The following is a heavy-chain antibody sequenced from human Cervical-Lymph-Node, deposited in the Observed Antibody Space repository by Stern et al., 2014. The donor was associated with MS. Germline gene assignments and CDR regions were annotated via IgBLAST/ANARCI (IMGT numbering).Heavy chain of an antibody. Sequence: EVQLVESGGGLVQPGGSLRLSCTVSGFIFSDHYIDWVRQAPGKGLELVGRSRNKARRFTTDYAASVKGRFTLSRDATKNSLYLQMNSLKTEDTAVYYCARTTVKMGDFNHWGQGILVSVSS. V-gene: IGHV3-72*01. D-gene: IGHD4-17*01. CDR1: GFIFSDHY. CDR3: ARTTVKMGDFNH. CDR2: SRNKARRFTT. J-gene: IGHJ4*02.